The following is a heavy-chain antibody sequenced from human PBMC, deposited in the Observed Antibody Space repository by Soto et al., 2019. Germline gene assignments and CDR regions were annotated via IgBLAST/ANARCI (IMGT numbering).Heavy chain of an antibody. CDR2: ISYDGSRK. CDR1: GFTFSSYA. Sequence: QVQLVESGGGVVQPGRSLRLSCATSGFTFSSYAMHRVRQAPGKGLEWVAVISYDGSRKYYAESVKGRFTISRDNSKNTLYLQMNSLRPEDTALYYCARDRTAQYYYYGMDVWGQGTTVTVSS. V-gene: IGHV3-30-3*01. J-gene: IGHJ6*02. D-gene: IGHD2-21*02. CDR3: ARDRTAQYYYYGMDV.